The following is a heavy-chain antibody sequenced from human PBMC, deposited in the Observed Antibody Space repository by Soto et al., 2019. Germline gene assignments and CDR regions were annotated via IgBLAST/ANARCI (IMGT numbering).Heavy chain of an antibody. Sequence: PGGSLRLSCAASGFTFSSYAMSWVRQAPGKGLEWVSAISGSGGSTYYADSVKGRFTISRDNSKNTLYLQMSSLRAEDTAVYYCAKGPYPSYYYYMDVWGKGTTVTVS. CDR1: GFTFSSYA. V-gene: IGHV3-23*01. CDR3: AKGPYPSYYYYMDV. CDR2: ISGSGGST. J-gene: IGHJ6*03.